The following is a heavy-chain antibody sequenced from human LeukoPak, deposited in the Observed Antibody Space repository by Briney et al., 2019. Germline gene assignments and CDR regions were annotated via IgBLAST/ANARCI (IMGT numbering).Heavy chain of an antibody. Sequence: GSLRLSCAASGFTFTAYAMHWVRQAPGKGLEWVAVISYDGVNKYYADSVKGRFTIARDNSKNTLYVQMSSLRAEDTAVYYCAKGPAPYDGSGYYFDYWGQGTLVTVSS. V-gene: IGHV3-30*18. CDR1: GFTFTAYA. D-gene: IGHD3-22*01. CDR3: AKGPAPYDGSGYYFDY. CDR2: ISYDGVNK. J-gene: IGHJ4*02.